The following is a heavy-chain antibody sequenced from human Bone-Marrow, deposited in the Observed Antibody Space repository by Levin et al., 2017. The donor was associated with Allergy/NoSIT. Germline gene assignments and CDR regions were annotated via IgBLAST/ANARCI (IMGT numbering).Heavy chain of an antibody. V-gene: IGHV3-21*01. CDR1: GFTFSSYS. Sequence: GGSLRLSCAASGFTFSSYSMNWVRQAPGKGLEWVSSISSSSSYIYYADSVKGRFTISRDKAKNSLYLQMNSLRAEDTAVYYCARVRIQPWGGDYHHGMDGWGQGTTVTVSS. CDR3: ARVRIQPWGGDYHHGMDG. J-gene: IGHJ6*02. D-gene: IGHD5-18*01. CDR2: ISSSSSYI.